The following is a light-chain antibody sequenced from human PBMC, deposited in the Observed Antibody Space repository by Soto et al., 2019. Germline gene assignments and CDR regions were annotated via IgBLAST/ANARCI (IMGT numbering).Light chain of an antibody. V-gene: IGKV3-20*01. CDR3: QQYGSSST. CDR1: QSVSSSY. Sequence: EIVFTQSPGTLSLSPGERATLSCRASQSVSSSYLAWYQQKPGQAPRLLIYGASSRPTGIPDRFSGSGSGTDFTLTISRLEPEDFAVYYCQQYGSSSTFGQGTKVDIK. CDR2: GAS. J-gene: IGKJ1*01.